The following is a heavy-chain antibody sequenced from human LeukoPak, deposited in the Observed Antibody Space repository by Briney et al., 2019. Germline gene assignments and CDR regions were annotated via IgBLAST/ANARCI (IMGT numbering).Heavy chain of an antibody. CDR3: AKDKAPLYSGYDWDLDF. CDR1: GFTFHQYA. Sequence: GRSLRLSCAASGFTFHQYAIHWVRQVPGKGLEWVSGISWNSGSIGYADSVKGRFTISRDSAKNSVYLQMNSLRPEDTALYYYAKDKAPLYSGYDWDLDFWGQGTLVTVSS. CDR2: ISWNSGSI. V-gene: IGHV3-9*01. D-gene: IGHD5-12*01. J-gene: IGHJ4*02.